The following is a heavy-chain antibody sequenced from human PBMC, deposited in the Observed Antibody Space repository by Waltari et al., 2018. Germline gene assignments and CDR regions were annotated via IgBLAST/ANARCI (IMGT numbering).Heavy chain of an antibody. V-gene: IGHV3-48*01. Sequence: EVQLVESGGGLVQPGGSLRLSCAAYGFPFSSYSMNWVRQAPGKGLEWVSYISSSSSTIYYADSVKGRFTISRDNAKNSLYLQMNSLRAEDTAVYYCAREGLPFDYWGQGTLVTVSS. J-gene: IGHJ4*02. CDR3: AREGLPFDY. D-gene: IGHD2-15*01. CDR2: ISSSSSTI. CDR1: GFPFSSYS.